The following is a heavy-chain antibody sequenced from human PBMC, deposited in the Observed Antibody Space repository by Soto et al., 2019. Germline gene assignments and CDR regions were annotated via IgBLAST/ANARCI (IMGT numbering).Heavy chain of an antibody. Sequence: ASVKVSCKTSGYTFSSIGISWVRQAPGQGLEWMGWISPHKGDTYYAQRLQGRVTMTTDTSTNTAYMELRGLRSDDTAVYFCARDLDGSGSYFTNYWGPGTLVTVSS. J-gene: IGHJ4*02. CDR1: GYTFSSIG. CDR3: ARDLDGSGSYFTNY. V-gene: IGHV1-18*01. CDR2: ISPHKGDT. D-gene: IGHD3-10*01.